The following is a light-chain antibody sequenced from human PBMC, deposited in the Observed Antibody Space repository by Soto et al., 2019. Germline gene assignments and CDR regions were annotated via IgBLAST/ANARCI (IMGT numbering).Light chain of an antibody. CDR2: GSS. Sequence: EIVLTQSPGTLSLSPGERATLSCRASQTISSSYLAWYQQKPGQAPRLLIYGSSSRAAGIPDRFSGSGSGTDVTFNISRLEPEDFAVYYFQQYTISPPGFTFGPGTKLEIK. CDR3: QQYTISPPGFT. CDR1: QTISSSY. J-gene: IGKJ3*01. V-gene: IGKV3-20*01.